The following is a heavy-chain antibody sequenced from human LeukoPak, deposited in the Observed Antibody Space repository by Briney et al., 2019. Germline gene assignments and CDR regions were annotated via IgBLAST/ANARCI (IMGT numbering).Heavy chain of an antibody. V-gene: IGHV3-23*01. CDR3: AKVYCSGGSCYGTGNYYYMDV. D-gene: IGHD2-15*01. Sequence: GGSLRLSCAASGFTLSSYAMSWVRQGPGKGLEWVSAISVSGNTYHADSVKGRFTISRDNSKNTLYLQMNSLRVEDTAVYYCAKVYCSGGSCYGTGNYYYMDVWGKGTTVTVSS. CDR1: GFTLSSYA. J-gene: IGHJ6*03. CDR2: ISVSGNT.